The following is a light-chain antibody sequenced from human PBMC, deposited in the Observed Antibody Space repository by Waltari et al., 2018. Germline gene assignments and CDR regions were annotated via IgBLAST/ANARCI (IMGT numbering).Light chain of an antibody. CDR1: SSNIGNYI. CDR2: DNY. J-gene: IGLJ2*01. CDR3: ATWDNSLTAVV. V-gene: IGLV1-51*01. Sequence: QSVLTQPPSVSAAPGQKVPISCYGSSSNIGNYIVSWYHQFPGATPKLLFYDNYKRPSGIPDRFSASKSGTSATLDITGLQIGDEADYYCATWDNSLTAVVFGGGTKLTVL.